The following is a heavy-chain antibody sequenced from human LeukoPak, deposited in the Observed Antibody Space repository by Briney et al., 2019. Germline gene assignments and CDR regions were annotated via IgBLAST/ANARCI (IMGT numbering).Heavy chain of an antibody. J-gene: IGHJ3*02. Sequence: GGSLRLSCAASGFTFSSYAMSWVRQAPGKGLEWVSAISGSGGSTYYADSVKGRFTISRDNSKNTLYLQMNSLRAEDTAVYYCAKDQRSSSWYVRDAFDIWGQGTMVTVSS. CDR1: GFTFSSYA. CDR2: ISGSGGST. D-gene: IGHD6-13*01. V-gene: IGHV3-23*01. CDR3: AKDQRSSSWYVRDAFDI.